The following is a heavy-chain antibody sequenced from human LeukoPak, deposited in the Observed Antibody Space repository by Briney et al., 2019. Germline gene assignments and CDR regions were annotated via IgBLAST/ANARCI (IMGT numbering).Heavy chain of an antibody. Sequence: SETLSLTCTVSGGSISSSSYYWGWIRQPPGKGLEWIGSIFYSGNTYDNPSLKSRVTISVDTSKNQFSPKLSSVTAADTAVYYCASCSGGSCYSNDAFDIWGQGTMVTVSS. CDR2: IFYSGNT. V-gene: IGHV4-39*07. J-gene: IGHJ3*02. D-gene: IGHD2-15*01. CDR1: GGSISSSSYY. CDR3: ASCSGGSCYSNDAFDI.